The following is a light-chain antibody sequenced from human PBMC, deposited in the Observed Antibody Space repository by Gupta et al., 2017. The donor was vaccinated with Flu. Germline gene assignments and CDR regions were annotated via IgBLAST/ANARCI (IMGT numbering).Light chain of an antibody. J-gene: IGKJ2*01. V-gene: IGKV3-11*01. CDR3: QQRSNWPLYT. Sequence: EIVLTQSPATLSLSPGERATLSCRASQSVSSYLAWYQQKPGQAPRLLIYDASNRDTGIPARFSGSGYGKDVTLTISSREQEEFAGYYCQQRSNWPLYTFGQGTXLEIK. CDR1: QSVSSY. CDR2: DAS.